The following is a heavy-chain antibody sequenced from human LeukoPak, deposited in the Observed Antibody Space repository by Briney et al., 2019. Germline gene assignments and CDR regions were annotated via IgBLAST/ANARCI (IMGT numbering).Heavy chain of an antibody. D-gene: IGHD3-16*01. Sequence: GGSLTLSCAASGFTFWDYDMLGVRHSPGKALVWVSGLRWYSISIGYADSVKGRFPISRDNAKKSLYMQMSNLRGEDTALFYCVKDMSWRTWGPTNWFDPWGQGTLVTVSS. J-gene: IGHJ5*02. V-gene: IGHV3-9*01. CDR1: GFTFWDYD. CDR3: VKDMSWRTWGPTNWFDP. CDR2: LRWYSISI.